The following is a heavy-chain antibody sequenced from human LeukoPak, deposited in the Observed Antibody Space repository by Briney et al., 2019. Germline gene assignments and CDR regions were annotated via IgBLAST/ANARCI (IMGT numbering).Heavy chain of an antibody. CDR3: ARAYGRVQWWFDP. J-gene: IGHJ5*02. D-gene: IGHD3-10*02. CDR1: GFTFNSYW. V-gene: IGHV3-7*01. CDR2: IKQDGNKK. Sequence: GGSLRLSCAASGFTFNSYWMAWVRQAPGKGLEWVANIKQDGNKKYYVDSVKGRFTISRDNAKSSLYLQMNSLRAEDTAVYYCARAYGRVQWWFDPWGQGTPVTVSS.